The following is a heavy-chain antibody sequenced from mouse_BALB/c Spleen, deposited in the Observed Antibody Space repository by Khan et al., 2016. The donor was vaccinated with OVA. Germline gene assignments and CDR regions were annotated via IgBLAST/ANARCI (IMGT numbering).Heavy chain of an antibody. CDR1: GFTFSTYG. D-gene: IGHD1-1*01. Sequence: EVQLQESGGDLVKPGGSLKLSCAASGFTFSTYGMSWVRQTPDKRLEWVATISTGGSYTYYPDSVKERFTISRDNAKNTLYLQMSSLKSEDTAMFYCARLAYYYDSEGFAYWGQGALVTVSA. V-gene: IGHV5-6*01. J-gene: IGHJ3*01. CDR2: ISTGGSYT. CDR3: ARLAYYYDSEGFAY.